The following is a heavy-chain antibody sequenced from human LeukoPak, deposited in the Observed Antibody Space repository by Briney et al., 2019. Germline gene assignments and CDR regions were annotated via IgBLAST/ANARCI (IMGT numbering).Heavy chain of an antibody. J-gene: IGHJ6*03. Sequence: ASVKVSCKASGYTFTSYAMNWVRQAPGQGLEWMGWINTNTGNPTYAQGFTGRFVFSLDTSVSTAYYCARAYDFWSGYSYYYYMDVWGKGTTVTVSS. D-gene: IGHD3-3*01. CDR1: GYTFTSYA. CDR2: INTNTGNP. V-gene: IGHV7-4-1*01. CDR3: YMDV.